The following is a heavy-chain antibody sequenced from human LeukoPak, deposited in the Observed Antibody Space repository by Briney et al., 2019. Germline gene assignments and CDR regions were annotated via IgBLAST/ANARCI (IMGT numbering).Heavy chain of an antibody. D-gene: IGHD2-8*01. CDR3: ARENYCTNGVCWAFDP. Sequence: SETLSLTCTVSGGSISSSDYYWGWIRQPPGKGLEWIGNIYYTGSTSYNSSLKSRVTISIDTSKNQFSLQLSSVTAADTAVYFCARENYCTNGVCWAFDPWGQGTLVTVSS. V-gene: IGHV4-39*07. CDR1: GGSISSSDYY. J-gene: IGHJ5*02. CDR2: IYYTGST.